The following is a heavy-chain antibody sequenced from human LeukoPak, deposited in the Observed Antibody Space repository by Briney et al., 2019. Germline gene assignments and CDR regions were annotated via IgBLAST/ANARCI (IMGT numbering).Heavy chain of an antibody. CDR2: IRYDGSNK. J-gene: IGHJ5*02. Sequence: GGSLRLSCVTSGFTFNSYGFYWVRQAPGKGLEWVAHIRYDGSNKYYADSVKGRFTISRDDSKKMLYLQMNSLRPEDTAVYYCARGRRSGGITMIRGVKDRGWFDPWGQGTLVTVSS. D-gene: IGHD3-10*01. CDR1: GFTFNSYG. V-gene: IGHV3-30*02. CDR3: ARGRRSGGITMIRGVKDRGWFDP.